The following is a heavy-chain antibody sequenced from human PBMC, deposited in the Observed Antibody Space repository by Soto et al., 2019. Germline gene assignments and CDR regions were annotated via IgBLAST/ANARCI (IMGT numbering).Heavy chain of an antibody. J-gene: IGHJ4*02. V-gene: IGHV4-34*01. CDR2: INHSGST. CDR1: GGSFSGYY. Sequence: SETLSLTCAVYGGSFSGYYWSWIRQPPGKGLEWIGEINHSGSTNYNPSLKSRVTISVDTSKNQFSLKLSSVTAADTAVYYCARGPRIYAKTYFDYWGQGTLVTVSS. CDR3: ARGPRIYAKTYFDY. D-gene: IGHD2-2*01.